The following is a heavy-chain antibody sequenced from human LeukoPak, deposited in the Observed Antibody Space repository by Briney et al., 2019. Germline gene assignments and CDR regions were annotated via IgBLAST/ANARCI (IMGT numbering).Heavy chain of an antibody. CDR3: ARTLVPAAMSNNWFDP. D-gene: IGHD2-2*01. CDR2: ISSSSSYI. V-gene: IGHV3-21*01. CDR1: GFTFSSYS. Sequence: PGGSLRLSCAASGFTFSSYSMNWVRQAPGKGLEWVSYISSSSSYIYYADSVKGRFTISRDNAKNSLYLQMNSLRAEDTAVYYCARTLVPAAMSNNWFDPWGQGTLVTVSS. J-gene: IGHJ5*02.